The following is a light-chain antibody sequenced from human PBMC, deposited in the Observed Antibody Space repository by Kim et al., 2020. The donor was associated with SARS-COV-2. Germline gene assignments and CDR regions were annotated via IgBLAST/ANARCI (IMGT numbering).Light chain of an antibody. CDR2: KAS. CDR1: QSISSW. V-gene: IGKV1-5*03. J-gene: IGKJ2*01. Sequence: DIQMTQSPSTLSASVGDRVTITCRASQSISSWLAWYQQKPWRAPKLLIYKASNLETGVPSRFSGSGSGTEFTLTITSLQPEDFATYYCQQFYSLHTFGQGTKLEIK. CDR3: QQFYSLHT.